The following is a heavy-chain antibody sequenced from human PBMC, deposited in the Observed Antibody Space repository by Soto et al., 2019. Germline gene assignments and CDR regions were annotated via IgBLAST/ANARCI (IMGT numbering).Heavy chain of an antibody. CDR1: GGSISSSSYY. J-gene: IGHJ4*02. D-gene: IGHD2-15*01. CDR3: ARAQATSVVVGR. V-gene: IGHV4-39*01. Sequence: SETLSLTCTVSGGSISSSSYYWGWIRQPPGKGLEWIGSIYYSGSTYYNPSLKSRVAISVDTSKNQFSLKLSSVTAADTAVYYCARAQATSVVVGRWGQGTLVTVS. CDR2: IYYSGST.